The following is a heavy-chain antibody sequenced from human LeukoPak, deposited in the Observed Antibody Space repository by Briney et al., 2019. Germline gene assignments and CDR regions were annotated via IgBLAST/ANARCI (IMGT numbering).Heavy chain of an antibody. CDR1: GYTFTSYG. CDR3: TRDPRHFDS. J-gene: IGHJ5*01. CDR2: ISAYNGNT. V-gene: IGHV1-18*01. Sequence: ASVKVSCKASGYTFTSYGISWVRQAPGQGLEWMGWISAYNGNTDYAQKLQGRVTMTRDTSTSTVYMELSSLRVEDTAVYYCTRDPRHFDSCGQGTLVTVSS.